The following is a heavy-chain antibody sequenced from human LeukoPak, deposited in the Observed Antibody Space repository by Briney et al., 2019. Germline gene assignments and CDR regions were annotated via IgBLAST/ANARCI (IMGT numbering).Heavy chain of an antibody. CDR2: IYPGDSDT. J-gene: IGHJ4*02. CDR1: GYSFTSYW. D-gene: IGHD3-22*01. CDR3: VRRQYFDSSGYGIDY. Sequence: GESLKISCKGFGYSFTSYWIGWVRQMPGKGLEWMGIIYPGDSDTKYSPSSQGQVTISADESISAAYLQWTTLKASDTAMYYCVRRQYFDSSGYGIDYWGQGTLVTVSS. V-gene: IGHV5-51*01.